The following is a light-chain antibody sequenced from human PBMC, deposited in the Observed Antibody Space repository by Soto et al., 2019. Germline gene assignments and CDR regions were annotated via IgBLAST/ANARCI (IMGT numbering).Light chain of an antibody. CDR3: QHYFRYPWT. J-gene: IGKJ1*01. V-gene: IGKV1-5*01. CDR1: QSISTW. CDR2: DAS. Sequence: DIQVTQSPSSLSASVGDRVNITVLASQSISTWLAWYQQQPGRAPRLLIYDASTLQSGVPSTFSGSGSGTEFTLTISSLQPDDFSSYYCQHYFRYPWTFGQGTKVDIK.